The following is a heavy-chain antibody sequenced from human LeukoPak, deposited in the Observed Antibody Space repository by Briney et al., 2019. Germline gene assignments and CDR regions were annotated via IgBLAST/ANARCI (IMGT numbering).Heavy chain of an antibody. CDR3: ARDTQHYYDSSGYYSL. CDR2: INHSGST. Sequence: SETLSLTCAVSGYSINSGYCWGWIRQPPGKGLEWIGEINHSGSTNYNPSLKSRVTISVDTSKNQFSLKLSSVTAADTAVYYCARDTQHYYDSSGYYSLWGQGTLVTVSS. D-gene: IGHD3-22*01. V-gene: IGHV4-38-2*02. J-gene: IGHJ4*02. CDR1: GYSINSGYC.